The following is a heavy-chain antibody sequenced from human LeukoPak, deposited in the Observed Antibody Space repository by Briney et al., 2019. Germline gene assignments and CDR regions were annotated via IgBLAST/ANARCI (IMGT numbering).Heavy chain of an antibody. D-gene: IGHD4-17*01. V-gene: IGHV3-48*02. CDR3: ARVGDTLEY. CDR2: ISSSITGGSIK. CDR1: GVAFSIYA. J-gene: IGHJ4*02. Sequence: TGRSLRLSCAPSGVAFSIYAMNWVRQAAGTGVEWVSFISSSITGGSIKYYADSVKGRFTISRDNAKNSLYLQMNSLRDEDTAVYYCARVGDTLEYWGQGSLVAVSS.